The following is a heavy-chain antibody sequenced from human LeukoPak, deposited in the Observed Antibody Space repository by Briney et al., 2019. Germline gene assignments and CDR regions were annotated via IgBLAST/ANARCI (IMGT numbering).Heavy chain of an antibody. CDR3: AKDSEGYTAMANYFDY. V-gene: IGHV3-23*01. J-gene: IGHJ4*02. CDR1: GFTFTSYS. CDR2: IGGSGGRT. D-gene: IGHD5-18*01. Sequence: PGGSLRLSCAASGFTFTSYSMNWVRQAPGKGLEWVSGIGGSGGRTSYADSVKDRFTISRDNSKNTLYLQMNSLRAEDTAVYYCAKDSEGYTAMANYFDYWGQGTLVTVSS.